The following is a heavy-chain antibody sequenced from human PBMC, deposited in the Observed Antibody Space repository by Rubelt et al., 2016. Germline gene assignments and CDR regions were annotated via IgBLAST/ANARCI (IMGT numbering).Heavy chain of an antibody. CDR3: ARGRTVASISALED. CDR1: GASFSGYY. V-gene: IGHV4-34*01. Sequence: QVQLQPWGAGLLKPSETLSLTCAVYGASFSGYYWSWILQPPGKVLEWIGAINHRGSTNYNPSLTSRATISVYTSKNQCALKGSAVTAADTDVYYWARGRTVASISALEDWGQGTLVTVSS. D-gene: IGHD6-6*01. CDR2: INHRGST. J-gene: IGHJ4*02.